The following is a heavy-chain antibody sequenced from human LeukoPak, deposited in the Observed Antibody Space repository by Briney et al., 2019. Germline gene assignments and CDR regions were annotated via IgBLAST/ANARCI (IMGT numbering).Heavy chain of an antibody. V-gene: IGHV4-31*03. D-gene: IGHD6-6*01. J-gene: IGHJ4*02. Sequence: SQTLSLTCTVSGGSISSGGYYWSWIRQHPGKGLEWIGYIYYSGSTYYNPSLKSRVTISVDTSKNQFSLKLSSVNAADTAVYYCARGLIAARPFDYWGQGTLVTVSS. CDR3: ARGLIAARPFDY. CDR1: GGSISSGGYY. CDR2: IYYSGST.